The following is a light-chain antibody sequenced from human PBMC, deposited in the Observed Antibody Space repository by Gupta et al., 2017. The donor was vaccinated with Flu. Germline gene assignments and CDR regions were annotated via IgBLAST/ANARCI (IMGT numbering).Light chain of an antibody. J-gene: IGKJ2*01. CDR1: QSVLYSTNNKNY. CDR3: QQYYSTPPA. CDR2: WAS. V-gene: IGKV4-1*01. Sequence: DIVFTQSPDSLAVCLGERASINCKTSQSVLYSTNNKNYLAWYQQKPGQPPRRLIYWASTRESGVPDRFSGSGSGTDFTLTISSVQAEDVAVYYCQQYYSTPPAFGQGTKLEIK.